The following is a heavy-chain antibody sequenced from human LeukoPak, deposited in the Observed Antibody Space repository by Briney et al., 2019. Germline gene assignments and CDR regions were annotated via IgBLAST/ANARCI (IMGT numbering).Heavy chain of an antibody. CDR1: GGSFSGYY. Sequence: SETLSLTCAVYGGSFSGYYWSWIRQPPGKGLEWIGEINHSGSTNYNPSLKSRVTISVDTSKNQFSLKLSSVTAADTAVYYCARMTRWQPTTRFDYWGQGTLVTVSS. V-gene: IGHV4-34*01. D-gene: IGHD2-15*01. CDR3: ARMTRWQPTTRFDY. CDR2: INHSGST. J-gene: IGHJ4*02.